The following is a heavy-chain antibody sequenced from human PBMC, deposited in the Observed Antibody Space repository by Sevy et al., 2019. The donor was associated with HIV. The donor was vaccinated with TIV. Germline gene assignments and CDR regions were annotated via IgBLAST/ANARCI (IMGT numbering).Heavy chain of an antibody. CDR2: ISGSGGST. D-gene: IGHD3-16*02. CDR1: GFTFSSYA. J-gene: IGHJ4*02. V-gene: IGHV3-23*01. Sequence: GGSLRLSCAASGFTFSSYAMSWVRQAPGKGLEWVSAISGSGGSTYYADSVKGRFTISRDNSKNTLYLQMNSLRAEDTAVYYCAKGGIGINDYVWGSYRYSPGTAHDGYYWGQGTLVTVSS. CDR3: AKGGIGINDYVWGSYRYSPGTAHDGYY.